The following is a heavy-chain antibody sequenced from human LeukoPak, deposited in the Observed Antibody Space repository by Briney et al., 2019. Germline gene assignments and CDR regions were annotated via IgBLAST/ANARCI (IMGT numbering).Heavy chain of an antibody. CDR2: IIPVLGVS. CDR1: GGSFSSFV. D-gene: IGHD3-22*01. Sequence: ASVKVSCKASGGSFSSFVITWVRQAPGLGLEWMGRIIPVLGVSNFAQKLQGRVTITADKSTNTAHMDLSRLESGDTAVYYCTREGVYAPDGSGYHRDAFDIWGQGTLVIVSS. V-gene: IGHV1-69*04. CDR3: TREGVYAPDGSGYHRDAFDI. J-gene: IGHJ3*02.